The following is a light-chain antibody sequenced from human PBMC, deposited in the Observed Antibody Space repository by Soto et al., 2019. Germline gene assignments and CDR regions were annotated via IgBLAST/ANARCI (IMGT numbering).Light chain of an antibody. J-gene: IGLJ3*02. Sequence: QSALTQPRSVSASPGQSVTISCTGTTSDVGGYNYVSWYQQHPGQAPKLMIYDVTKRPSGVPDRFSGSKSGNTASLTISGLQAEDEADYYCCSYAGSYTWVFGGRTKLTVL. CDR3: CSYAGSYTWV. V-gene: IGLV2-11*01. CDR1: TSDVGGYNY. CDR2: DVT.